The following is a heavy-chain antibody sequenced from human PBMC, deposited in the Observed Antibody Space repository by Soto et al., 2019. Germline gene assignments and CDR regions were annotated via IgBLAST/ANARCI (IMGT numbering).Heavy chain of an antibody. Sequence: QVQLVQSGAEVKKPGSSVKVSCKASGGTFSSYAISWVRQAPGQGLEWMGGIIPIFGKANYAQKFQGRVTITADKSPGAAYMGVGGLRSEDTAQCYGARTALWGGATFEFDYWGQGTLVTVSS. J-gene: IGHJ4*02. CDR1: GGTFSSYA. CDR3: ARTALWGGATFEFDY. D-gene: IGHD1-26*01. V-gene: IGHV1-69*06. CDR2: IIPIFGKA.